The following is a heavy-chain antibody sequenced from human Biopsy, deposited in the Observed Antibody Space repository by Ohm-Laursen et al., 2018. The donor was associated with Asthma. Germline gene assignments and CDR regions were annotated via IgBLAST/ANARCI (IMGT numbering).Heavy chain of an antibody. J-gene: IGHJ4*02. CDR2: VYWTGST. V-gene: IGHV4-59*01. CDR3: VRAVRNEQWLAPFGY. D-gene: IGHD6-19*01. CDR1: GGSISSFY. Sequence: SETLSLTCSVYGGSISSFYWSWIRQSPEKGLEWMGYVYWTGSTNYNPFFKSRITMSVDTSKNRMFLELTSVTAADTAIYYCVRAVRNEQWLAPFGYWGQGKPVTVSS.